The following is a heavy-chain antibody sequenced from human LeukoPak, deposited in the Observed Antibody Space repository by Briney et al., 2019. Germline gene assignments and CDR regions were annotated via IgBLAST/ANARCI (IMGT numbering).Heavy chain of an antibody. J-gene: IGHJ4*02. D-gene: IGHD3-10*01. CDR3: ARSHGSGSYYNLNDY. V-gene: IGHV4-59*01. CDR1: GGSISSYY. CDR2: IYYSGST. Sequence: SETLSLTCTVSGGSISSYYWSWIRQPPGKGLEWIGYIYYSGSTNYNPSLKSRVTISVDTSKNQFSLKLSSVTAADTAVYYCARSHGSGSYYNLNDYWGQGNLVTVSS.